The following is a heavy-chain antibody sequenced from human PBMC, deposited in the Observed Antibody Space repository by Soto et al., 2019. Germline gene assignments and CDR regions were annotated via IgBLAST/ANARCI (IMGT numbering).Heavy chain of an antibody. J-gene: IGHJ6*02. Sequence: EVKLVESGGGLVQPGGSLRLSCAASGFTVSSNYMRWVRQAPGKGLEWVSVIYSSGNTYYADSVKDRFTISRDNSKNTLYLQINSLRAEDTAVYYCARPGGGMDVWGQGTTVTVSS. CDR3: ARPGGGMDV. CDR2: IYSSGNT. D-gene: IGHD1-1*01. V-gene: IGHV3-66*04. CDR1: GFTVSSNY.